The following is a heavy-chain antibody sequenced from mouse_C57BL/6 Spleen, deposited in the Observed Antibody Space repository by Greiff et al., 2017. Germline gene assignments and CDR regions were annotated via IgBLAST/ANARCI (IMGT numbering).Heavy chain of an antibody. D-gene: IGHD4-1*01. CDR1: GYTFSAYT. V-gene: IGHV1-62-2*01. CDR2: FYPGSVRI. Sequence: LQRVESGAELVKPGASVHLSCKASGYTFSAYTLHWVTQRSGQGLEWIWWFYPGSVRIKYNEKFKDKSTFPAAISYSTVYMELRRLTSEDSAVYFCARHANWDGAMDYWGQGTSVTVSS. J-gene: IGHJ4*01. CDR3: ARHANWDGAMDY.